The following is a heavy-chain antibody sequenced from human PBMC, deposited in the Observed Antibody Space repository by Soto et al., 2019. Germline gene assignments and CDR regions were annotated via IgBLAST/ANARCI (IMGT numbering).Heavy chain of an antibody. CDR1: GYTFTSYD. D-gene: IGHD3-22*01. J-gene: IGHJ4*02. CDR3: GKVPSSPITMIVVVIGEYDY. CDR2: MNPNSGNT. Sequence: ASVKVSCKASGYTFTSYDINWVRQATGQGLEWMGWMNPNSGNTGYAQKFQGRVTMTRNTSISTAYMELNSLRAEDTAVYYCGKVPSSPITMIVVVIGEYDYWGQGTLVTVSS. V-gene: IGHV1-8*01.